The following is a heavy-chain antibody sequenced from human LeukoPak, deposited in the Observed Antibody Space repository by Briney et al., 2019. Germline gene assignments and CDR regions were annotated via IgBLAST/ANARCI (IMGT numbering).Heavy chain of an antibody. CDR2: ISYDGSNK. CDR1: GFTFSSYG. Sequence: PGRSLRLSCAASGFTFSSYGMHWVRQAPGKGLEWVAVISYDGSNKYYADSVKGRFTISRDNSKKTLYLQMNSLRAEDTAVYYCAKKRGIYGDHARYFDYWGQGTLVTVSS. CDR3: AKKRGIYGDHARYFDY. D-gene: IGHD4-17*01. J-gene: IGHJ4*02. V-gene: IGHV3-30*18.